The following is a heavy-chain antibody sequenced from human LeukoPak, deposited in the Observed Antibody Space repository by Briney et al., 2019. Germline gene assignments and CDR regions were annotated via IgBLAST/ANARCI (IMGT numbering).Heavy chain of an antibody. D-gene: IGHD5-12*01. J-gene: IGHJ4*02. Sequence: SETLSLTCTLSGYSLTNNCYWGWIRQPPGKGVEGVGSLYRIGHTYYSPSLTSRPTPSPDTSKNPFSPKLGSVTAAHTGVYYSARAWGRMDHLVATIGLGYWGQGTLVTVSS. V-gene: IGHV4-38-2*02. CDR1: GYSLTNNCY. CDR2: LYRIGHT. CDR3: ARAWGRMDHLVATIGLGY.